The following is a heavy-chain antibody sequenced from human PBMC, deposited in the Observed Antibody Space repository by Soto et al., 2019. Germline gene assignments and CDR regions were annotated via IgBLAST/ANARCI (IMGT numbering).Heavy chain of an antibody. CDR1: GFTFSSYS. CDR2: ISSSSSTI. Sequence: GGSLRLSCAASGFTFSSYSMNWVRQAPGKGLEWVSYISSSSSTIYYADSVKGRFTISRDNAKNSLYLQMNSLRDEDTAVYYCARERRSAGVRLLYRRYDYYGMDVWGQGTTVTVSS. D-gene: IGHD2-2*02. V-gene: IGHV3-48*02. CDR3: ARERRSAGVRLLYRRYDYYGMDV. J-gene: IGHJ6*02.